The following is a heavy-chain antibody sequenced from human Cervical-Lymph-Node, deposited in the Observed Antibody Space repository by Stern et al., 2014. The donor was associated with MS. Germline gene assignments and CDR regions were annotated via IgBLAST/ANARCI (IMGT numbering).Heavy chain of an antibody. J-gene: IGHJ5*02. CDR1: GDSISSGGYY. V-gene: IGHV4-31*03. D-gene: IGHD2-21*02. CDR3: AKALRGWFDP. CDR2: IYYSGSTA. Sequence: QVQLQESGPGLVKPSQTLSLTCSVSGDSISSGGYYWSWIRQHPGEGLEWIGHIYYSGSTAYYNPSLKSRVTISVDTSKNQFSLRLSSVTAADTAVYYCAKALRGWFDPWGQGTLVTVSS.